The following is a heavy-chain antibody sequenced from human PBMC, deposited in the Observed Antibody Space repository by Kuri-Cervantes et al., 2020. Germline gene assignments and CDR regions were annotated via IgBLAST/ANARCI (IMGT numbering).Heavy chain of an antibody. CDR1: GFTFSGYG. J-gene: IGHJ6*02. CDR3: AREGVTMVRGVTSDEYYYYGMDV. CDR2: ISDDGSRP. D-gene: IGHD3-10*01. Sequence: GGSLRLSCAASGFTFSGYGVCWVRQDPDRGLEWVAVISDDGSRPYYADSVKGRFAISRDNSKNTLYLQMNSLRAEDTAVYYCAREGVTMVRGVTSDEYYYYGMDVWGQGTTVTVSS. V-gene: IGHV3-30*09.